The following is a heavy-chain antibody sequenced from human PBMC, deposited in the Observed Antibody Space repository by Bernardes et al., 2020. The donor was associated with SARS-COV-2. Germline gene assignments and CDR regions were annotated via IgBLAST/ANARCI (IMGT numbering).Heavy chain of an antibody. V-gene: IGHV3-11*01. CDR3: VKDITTPGDLYYFGS. Sequence: GGSLRLSCAASGFIFSDFQMSWIRQAPGKGLEWLSYISASGSTVEYADSVKGRFTVFRDNARASLYLQMNSLRAEDTARYFCVKDITTPGDLYYFGSWGQGTMVTVSS. D-gene: IGHD1-1*01. J-gene: IGHJ4*02. CDR2: ISASGSTV. CDR1: GFIFSDFQ.